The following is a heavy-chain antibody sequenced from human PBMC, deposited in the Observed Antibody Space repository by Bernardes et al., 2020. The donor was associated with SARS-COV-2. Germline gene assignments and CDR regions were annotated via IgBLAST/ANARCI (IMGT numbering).Heavy chain of an antibody. V-gene: IGHV1-8*01. CDR2: MNPNSGNT. Sequence: ASEKVSCKDSGYTFTTYDVNWVRQDNGQGLEWLGWMNPNSGNTGYAQKFQGRVTMTGDTSINTAYMELSSLRSEDTAVYYCARAPPGGDIDSLGPGTLVTVSS. J-gene: IGHJ4*02. CDR1: GYTFTTYD. D-gene: IGHD3-10*01. CDR3: ARAPPGGDIDS.